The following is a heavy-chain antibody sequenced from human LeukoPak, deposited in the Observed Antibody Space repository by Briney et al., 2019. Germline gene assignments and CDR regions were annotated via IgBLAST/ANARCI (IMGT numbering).Heavy chain of an antibody. J-gene: IGHJ6*04. V-gene: IGHV3-30*04. CDR1: GFTFSSYA. CDR3: ARGAPPDV. Sequence: PGGSLRLSCAASGFTFSSYAMHWVRQAPGKGLEWVAVISHDGTDKNYSDSVKGRFTISRDNSKNTLYLQMNSLRPEDTAVYYCARGAPPDVWGKGTAVTVSS. CDR2: ISHDGTDK.